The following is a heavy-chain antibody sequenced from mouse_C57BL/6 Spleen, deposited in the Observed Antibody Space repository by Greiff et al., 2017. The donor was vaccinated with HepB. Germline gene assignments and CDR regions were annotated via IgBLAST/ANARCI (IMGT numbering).Heavy chain of an antibody. CDR2: IDPSDSYT. D-gene: IGHD1-1*01. J-gene: IGHJ4*01. CDR1: GYTFTSYW. CDR3: ARGGDGSGNAMDY. V-gene: IGHV1-59*01. Sequence: QVQLQQPGAELVRPGTSVKLSCKASGYTFTSYWMHWVKQRPGQGLEWIGVIDPSDSYTNYNQKFKGKATLTVDPSSSTAYMQLSSLTSEDSAVYYCARGGDGSGNAMDYWGQGTSVTVSS.